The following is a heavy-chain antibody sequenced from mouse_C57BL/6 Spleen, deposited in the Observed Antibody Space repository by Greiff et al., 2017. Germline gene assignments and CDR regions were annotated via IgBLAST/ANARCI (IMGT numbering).Heavy chain of an antibody. CDR1: GYTFTDYY. Sequence: EVQLQQSGPELVKPGASVKISCKASGYTFTDYYMNWVQQSHGKSLEWIGAINPNNGGTSYNQKFKGKATLTVDKSSSTAYMELRSLTSEDSAVYYCARGDYYGRFAYWGQGTLVTVSA. CDR2: INPNNGGT. J-gene: IGHJ3*01. CDR3: ARGDYYGRFAY. D-gene: IGHD1-1*01. V-gene: IGHV1-26*01.